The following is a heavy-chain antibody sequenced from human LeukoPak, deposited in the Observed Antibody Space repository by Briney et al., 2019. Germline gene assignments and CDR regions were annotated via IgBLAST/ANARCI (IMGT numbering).Heavy chain of an antibody. CDR1: GFTFSSYW. CDR3: ARIIRTLRLGELSLSFDY. V-gene: IGHV3-7*01. J-gene: IGHJ4*02. Sequence: GGSLRLSCAASGFTFSSYWMSWVRQAPGKGLEWVANIKQDGSEKYYVDSVKGRFTISRDNAKNSLYLQMNSLRAEDTAVYYCARIIRTLRLGELSLSFDYWGQGTLVTVSS. CDR2: IKQDGSEK. D-gene: IGHD3-16*02.